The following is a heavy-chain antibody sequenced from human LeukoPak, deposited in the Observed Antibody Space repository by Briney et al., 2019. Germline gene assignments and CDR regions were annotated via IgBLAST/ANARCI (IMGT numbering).Heavy chain of an antibody. J-gene: IGHJ4*02. Sequence: PSQTLSLTCTVSGGSITSGDCYWSWIRQPPGKGLEWIGYIYYTGSTYYNPSLKSRVTISLDTSKSQFSLKLSSVTAADTAMYYCARDTYKYGWGNYFDYWGQGTLVTVSS. V-gene: IGHV4-30-4*01. CDR2: IYYTGST. CDR3: ARDTYKYGWGNYFDY. CDR1: GGSITSGDCY. D-gene: IGHD3-10*01.